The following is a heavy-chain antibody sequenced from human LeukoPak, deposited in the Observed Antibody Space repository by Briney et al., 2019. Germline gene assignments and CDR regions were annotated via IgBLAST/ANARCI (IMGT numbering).Heavy chain of an antibody. Sequence: GGSLRLSCSAFGFTFGDYAFHWVRQAPGKGLEWLAFIRYDGSDSYYADSVKGRFTISRDNSKKTLYLQMDSLRTEDTAFYYCALIGVVIPPDTYDVWGQGTLVTVSS. J-gene: IGHJ3*01. CDR2: IRYDGSDS. CDR3: ALIGVVIPPDTYDV. D-gene: IGHD2-21*01. CDR1: GFTFGDYA. V-gene: IGHV3-30*02.